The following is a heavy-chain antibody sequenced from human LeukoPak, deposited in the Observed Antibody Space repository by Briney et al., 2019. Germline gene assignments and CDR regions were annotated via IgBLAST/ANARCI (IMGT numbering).Heavy chain of an antibody. Sequence: SETLSLTCTVSGGSISSYYWSWIRQPAGKGLEWIGRIYTSGSTNDNPSLKSRVTMSVDTSKNQFSLKLSSVTAADTAVYHCATDAGHYSSSWYALDYWGQGTLVTVSS. CDR2: IYTSGST. J-gene: IGHJ4*02. V-gene: IGHV4-4*07. CDR3: ATDAGHYSSSWYALDY. D-gene: IGHD6-13*01. CDR1: GGSISSYY.